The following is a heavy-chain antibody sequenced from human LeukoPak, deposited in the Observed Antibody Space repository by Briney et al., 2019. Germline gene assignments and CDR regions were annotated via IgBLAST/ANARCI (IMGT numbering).Heavy chain of an antibody. CDR1: EFTFSNHA. D-gene: IGHD5-18*01. CDR3: AKDRGYSYGYLGSDAFDI. Sequence: GGSLRLSCAASEFTFSNHAMSWVRQAPGKGLEWVSVISGSGASTYYADSVKGRFTISRDNSKTTLYLQMNSLRVEDTAVYYCAKDRGYSYGYLGSDAFDIWGQGIMVTVSS. V-gene: IGHV3-23*01. CDR2: ISGSGAST. J-gene: IGHJ3*02.